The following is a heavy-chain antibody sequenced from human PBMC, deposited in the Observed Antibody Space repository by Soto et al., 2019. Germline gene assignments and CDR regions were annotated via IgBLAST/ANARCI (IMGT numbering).Heavy chain of an antibody. CDR2: IWSDGNYK. J-gene: IGHJ5*02. D-gene: IGHD1-26*01. CDR1: GFTFSSYG. CDR3: ARAQLVGANTWFDP. V-gene: IGHV3-33*01. Sequence: QVQLVESGGGVVQPGTSLRLSCAASGFTFSSYGMHWVRQAPGKGLEWVTLIWSDGNYKYYTDSVKGRFTISRDNSKNTLSLQMNSLRAEDTAVYYCARAQLVGANTWFDPWGQGTLVTVSS.